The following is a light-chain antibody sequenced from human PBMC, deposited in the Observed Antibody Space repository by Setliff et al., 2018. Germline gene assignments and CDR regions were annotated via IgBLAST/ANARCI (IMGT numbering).Light chain of an antibody. Sequence: QSVLTQPPSVSGAPGQRVTISCTGDTSNIGAGYDVHWYRQLPGTAPKLLIFDTVNRPSGVPDRFSGSKSGTSASLAITGLQAEDEAGYYCQSYDDILSGHVVFGGGTKGTVL. V-gene: IGLV1-40*01. CDR2: DTV. J-gene: IGLJ3*02. CDR1: TSNIGAGYD. CDR3: QSYDDILSGHVV.